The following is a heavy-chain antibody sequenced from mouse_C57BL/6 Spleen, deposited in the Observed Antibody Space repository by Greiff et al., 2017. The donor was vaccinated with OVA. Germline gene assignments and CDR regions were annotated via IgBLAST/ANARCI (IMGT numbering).Heavy chain of an antibody. CDR2: IYPGDGDT. J-gene: IGHJ2*01. Sequence: VQLKESGPELVKPGASVKISCKASGYAFSSSWLNWVKQRPGKGLEWIGRIYPGDGDTNYNGKFKGKATLTADKSSSTAYMQLSSLTSEDSAVYFCARDHYYGSSYFDYWGQGTTLTVSS. D-gene: IGHD1-1*01. V-gene: IGHV1-82*01. CDR1: GYAFSSSW. CDR3: ARDHYYGSSYFDY.